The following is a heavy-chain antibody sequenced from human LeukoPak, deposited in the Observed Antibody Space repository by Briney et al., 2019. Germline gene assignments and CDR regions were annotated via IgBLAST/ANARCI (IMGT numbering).Heavy chain of an antibody. J-gene: IGHJ5*02. D-gene: IGHD2-15*01. CDR2: IYTTGST. V-gene: IGHV4-4*07. CDR1: GGSISSYY. Sequence: SETLSLTCTVSGGSISSYYWSWIRQPAGKGLEWIGRIYTTGSTYYNPSLQSRVTMSADTSKNQFSLKLSSVTAADTAVYYCARDPYCSGGSCYLNWFDPWGQGTLVTVSS. CDR3: ARDPYCSGGSCYLNWFDP.